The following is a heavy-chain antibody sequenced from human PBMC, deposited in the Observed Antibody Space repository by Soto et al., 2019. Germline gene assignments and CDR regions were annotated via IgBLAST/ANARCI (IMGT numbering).Heavy chain of an antibody. CDR3: ARAFSSYYDFWSGYYNYYYYYYMDV. J-gene: IGHJ6*03. D-gene: IGHD3-3*01. V-gene: IGHV3-21*01. CDR2: ISSSSIYI. CDR1: GFTFSSYS. Sequence: GGSLRLSCAASGFTFSSYSMNWVRQAPGKGLEWVSSISSSSIYIYYADSVKGLFTISRDNAKNSLYLQMNSLRAEDTVVFYCARAFSSYYDFWSGYYNYYYYYYMDVWGKGTTVTVSS.